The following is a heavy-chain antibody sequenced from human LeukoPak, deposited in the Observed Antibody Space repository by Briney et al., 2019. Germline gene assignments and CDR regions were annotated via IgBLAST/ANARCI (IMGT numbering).Heavy chain of an antibody. CDR1: GGSFSGYY. CDR2: INHSGST. CDR3: ARSPRSIVQETYYFDY. D-gene: IGHD6-6*01. Sequence: SETLSLTCAVYGGSFSGYYWSWIRQPPGKGLEWIGEINHSGSTNYNPSLKSRVTISVDTSKNQFSLKLSSVTAADTAVYYCARSPRSIVQETYYFDYWGQGTLVTVSS. V-gene: IGHV4-34*01. J-gene: IGHJ4*02.